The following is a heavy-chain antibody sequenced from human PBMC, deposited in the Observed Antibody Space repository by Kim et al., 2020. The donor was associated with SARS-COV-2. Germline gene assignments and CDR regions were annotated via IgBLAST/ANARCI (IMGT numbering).Heavy chain of an antibody. Sequence: PSLKRRVTIAVDTSKNQFSLKLSSVTAADTAVYYCARGRGYSSSWSHFDIWGQGTMVTVSS. J-gene: IGHJ3*02. D-gene: IGHD6-13*01. CDR3: ARGRGYSSSWSHFDI. V-gene: IGHV4-34*01.